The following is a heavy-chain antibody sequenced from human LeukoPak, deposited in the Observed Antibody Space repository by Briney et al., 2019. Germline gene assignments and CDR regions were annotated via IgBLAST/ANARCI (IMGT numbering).Heavy chain of an antibody. CDR3: ARDLGRYTADY. V-gene: IGHV3-21*01. J-gene: IGHJ4*02. Sequence: GGXLRLSCAASGFTFSSYSMNWVRQAPGKGLEWVSSISSSSSYIYYADSVKGRFTIYRDNAKNSLYLQMNSLRAEDTAVYYCARDLGRYTADYWGQGTLVTVSS. CDR2: ISSSSSYI. CDR1: GFTFSSYS. D-gene: IGHD1-26*01.